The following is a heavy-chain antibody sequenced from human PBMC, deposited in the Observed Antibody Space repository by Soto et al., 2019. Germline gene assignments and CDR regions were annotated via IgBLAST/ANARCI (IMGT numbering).Heavy chain of an antibody. D-gene: IGHD2-2*01. CDR2: INPDNGNT. CDR3: ARGIAKGQLDT. V-gene: IGHV1-3*01. Sequence: GASLKCSFKXSGYTFTRYTMNWVRQAPGQRLEWMGWINPDNGNTKSSQKFQDRVIITRDTSASTAYTDLSSLGSGATAVYYWARGIAKGQLDTWGQGTLVTV. CDR1: GYTFTRYT. J-gene: IGHJ5*02.